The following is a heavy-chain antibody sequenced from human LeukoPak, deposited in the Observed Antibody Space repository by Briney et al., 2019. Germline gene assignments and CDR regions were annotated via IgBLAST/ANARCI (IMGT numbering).Heavy chain of an antibody. D-gene: IGHD4-17*01. CDR1: GFTFSSYA. CDR3: AKDRSDYGDYVNWFDP. V-gene: IGHV3-23*01. Sequence: PGGSLRLSCAASGFTFSSYAMSWVRQAPGKGLEWVSAISGSGGSTYYADSVKGRFTISSDNSKNTLYLQMNSLRAEDTAVYYCAKDRSDYGDYVNWFDPWGQGTLVTVSS. J-gene: IGHJ5*02. CDR2: ISGSGGST.